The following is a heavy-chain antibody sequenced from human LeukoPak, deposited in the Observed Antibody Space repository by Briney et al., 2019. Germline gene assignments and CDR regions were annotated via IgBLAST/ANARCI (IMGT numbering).Heavy chain of an antibody. CDR1: GFNFGDAW. Sequence: GGSLRLSCAASGFNFGDAWMTWVRQVPGKGLEWVGHIKSKPSGGTADYGAPVKDRFTISRDDSKNTVYLQMSSLRTEDTAVYYRTKDLPFTGGGVIFYWGQGTLVTVSS. J-gene: IGHJ4*02. CDR3: TKDLPFTGGGVIFY. CDR2: IKSKPSGGTA. D-gene: IGHD3-16*02. V-gene: IGHV3-15*01.